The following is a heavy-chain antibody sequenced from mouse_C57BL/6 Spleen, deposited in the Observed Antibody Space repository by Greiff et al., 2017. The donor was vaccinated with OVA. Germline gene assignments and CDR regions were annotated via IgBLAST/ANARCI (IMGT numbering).Heavy chain of an antibody. Sequence: EVKLEESGPGLVKPSQSLSLTCSVTGYSITSGYYWNWIRQFPGNKLEWMGYISYDGSNNYNPSLKNRISITRDTSKNQFFLKLNSVTTEDTATYYCARDRLLRPFAYWGQGTLVTVSA. J-gene: IGHJ3*01. CDR2: ISYDGSN. V-gene: IGHV3-6*01. CDR3: ARDRLLRPFAY. D-gene: IGHD2-3*01. CDR1: GYSITSGYY.